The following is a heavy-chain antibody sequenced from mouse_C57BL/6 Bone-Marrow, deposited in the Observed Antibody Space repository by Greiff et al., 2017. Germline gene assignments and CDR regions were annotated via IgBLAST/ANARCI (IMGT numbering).Heavy chain of an antibody. Sequence: DVKLQESGPGLVKPSPSLSLTCSVTGYSITSGYYWNWIRQFPGNKLECMGYISYDGSNNYNPSLKNRISITRDTSKNQFFLKLNAVTTEDTATYYCARNSWYFDVWGTGTTVTVSS. CDR3: ARNSWYFDV. CDR2: ISYDGSN. V-gene: IGHV3-6*01. CDR1: GYSITSGYY. J-gene: IGHJ1*03.